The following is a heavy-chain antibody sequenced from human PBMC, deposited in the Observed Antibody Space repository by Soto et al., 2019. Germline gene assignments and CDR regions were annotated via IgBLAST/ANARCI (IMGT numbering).Heavy chain of an antibody. D-gene: IGHD6-13*01. CDR2: ISTAGSVT. Sequence: EVQLVESGGGLVQPGGSLRLSCAASGLTFSSYWMHWVRQAPGKGLVWVSRISTAGSVTTYADSVKGLFTISRDNAKNTLYLQMNSLSTEGTAVYYCARAPYSSGWWGFDYRGQGTLVSVSP. J-gene: IGHJ4*02. CDR1: GLTFSSYW. V-gene: IGHV3-74*01. CDR3: ARAPYSSGWWGFDY.